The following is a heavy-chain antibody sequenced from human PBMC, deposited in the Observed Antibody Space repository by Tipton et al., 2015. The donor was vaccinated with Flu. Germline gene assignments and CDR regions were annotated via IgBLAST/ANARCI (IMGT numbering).Heavy chain of an antibody. J-gene: IGHJ6*02. CDR2: IYSGGST. D-gene: IGHD2-21*02. Sequence: SLRLSCAASGFTVSGDYMSWVRQAPGKGLEWVSVIYSGGSTYYADSVKGRFTISRDNSKNTLYLQMNSLRAEDTAVYYCARGTVVTFYGMGVWGQGTTVTGSS. CDR1: GFTVSGDY. CDR3: ARGTVVTFYGMGV. V-gene: IGHV3-53*01.